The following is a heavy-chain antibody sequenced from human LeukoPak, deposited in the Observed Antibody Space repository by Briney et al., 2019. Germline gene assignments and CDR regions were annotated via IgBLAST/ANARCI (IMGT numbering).Heavy chain of an antibody. J-gene: IGHJ6*02. CDR3: ARQSTIKSYYYGMDV. CDR1: GFTFSSYW. V-gene: IGHV3-7*03. D-gene: IGHD3-10*01. Sequence: GGSLRLSCAASGFTFSSYWMSWVRQAPGKVLKWVPNIKQDGSEKYYVDSVKGRFTISRDNAKNSLYLQMNSLRAEDTAVYYCARQSTIKSYYYGMDVWGQGTTVTVSS. CDR2: IKQDGSEK.